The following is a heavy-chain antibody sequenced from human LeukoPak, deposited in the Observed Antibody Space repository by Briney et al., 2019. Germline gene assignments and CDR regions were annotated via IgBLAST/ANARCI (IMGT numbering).Heavy chain of an antibody. CDR3: ARHRYYYDSSGYYYQP. Sequence: PSETLSLTCTVSGASISSYYWSWIRQPPGKGLEWIGYIYYSGSTNYNPSLMSRVTISVDTSKHQFSLRLSSVTAADTAVYYCARHRYYYDSSGYYYQPWGQGTLVTVSS. J-gene: IGHJ5*02. D-gene: IGHD3-22*01. CDR1: GASISSYY. V-gene: IGHV4-59*01. CDR2: IYYSGST.